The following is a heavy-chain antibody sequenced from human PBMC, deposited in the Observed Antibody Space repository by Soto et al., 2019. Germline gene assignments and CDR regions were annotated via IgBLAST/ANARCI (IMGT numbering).Heavy chain of an antibody. V-gene: IGHV4-34*01. CDR3: ARGRDIVVVVAASGPFDI. CDR2: INHSGST. CDR1: CGSFSGYY. D-gene: IGHD2-15*01. Sequence: SETLSLTCAVYCGSFSGYYWSWIRQPPGKGLEWIGEINHSGSTNYNPSLKSRVTISVDTSKNQFSLKLSSVTAADTAVYYCARGRDIVVVVAASGPFDIWGQGTMVTVSS. J-gene: IGHJ3*02.